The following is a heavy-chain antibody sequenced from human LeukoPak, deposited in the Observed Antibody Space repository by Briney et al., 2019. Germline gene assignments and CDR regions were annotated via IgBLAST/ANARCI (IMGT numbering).Heavy chain of an antibody. J-gene: IGHJ6*03. CDR3: ARQDYGDYLGRYYYYMDV. Sequence: KTSETLSLTCTVSGCSISGSSYYWVWIRQPPGKGLEWIGTIHYSGNTYYKPSLKSRVTISVDTSKNQFSLKLSSVTAADTAVYYCARQDYGDYLGRYYYYMDVWGKGTTVTISS. CDR2: IHYSGNT. D-gene: IGHD4-17*01. CDR1: GCSISGSSYY. V-gene: IGHV4-39*01.